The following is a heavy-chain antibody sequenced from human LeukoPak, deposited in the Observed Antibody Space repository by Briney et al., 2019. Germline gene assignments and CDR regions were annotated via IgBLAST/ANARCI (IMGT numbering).Heavy chain of an antibody. V-gene: IGHV3-21*01. Sequence: GGSLRLSCAASGFTFSSYSMNWVRQAPGKGLEWVSSISSSSSYIYYADSVKGRFTISRDNAKNSLYLQMHSLRAEDTAVYYCARDYLGVVEYAFDIWGQGTMVTVSS. CDR1: GFTFSSYS. CDR2: ISSSSSYI. J-gene: IGHJ3*02. CDR3: ARDYLGVVEYAFDI. D-gene: IGHD2-15*01.